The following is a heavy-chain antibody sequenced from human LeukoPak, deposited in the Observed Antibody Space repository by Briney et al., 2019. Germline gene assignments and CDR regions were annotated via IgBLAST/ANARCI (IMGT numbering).Heavy chain of an antibody. J-gene: IGHJ4*02. CDR1: GYSFTSYW. Sequence: GESLRIYCKGSGYSFTSYWISWVRQMPGKGLEWMGRIDPSDAYTNYSPSFQGHVTISSDKSIKTAYLQWSSLKASDTAMYYCARHEGYSSSAEVYWGQGTLVTVSS. CDR3: ARHEGYSSSAEVY. D-gene: IGHD6-13*01. CDR2: IDPSDAYT. V-gene: IGHV5-10-1*01.